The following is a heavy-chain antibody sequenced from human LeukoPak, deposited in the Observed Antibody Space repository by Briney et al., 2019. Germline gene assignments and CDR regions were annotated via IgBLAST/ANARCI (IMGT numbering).Heavy chain of an antibody. CDR2: MNPNSGNT. CDR1: GYTFTSYD. CDR3: ARGSGYSGLVGWFDP. V-gene: IGHV1-8*01. D-gene: IGHD5-12*01. J-gene: IGHJ5*02. Sequence: ASVKVSCTASGYTFTSYDINWVRQATGQGLEWMGWMNPNSGNTGYAQKFQGRVTMTRNTSISTAYMELSSLRSEDTAVYYCARGSGYSGLVGWFDPWGQGTLVTVSS.